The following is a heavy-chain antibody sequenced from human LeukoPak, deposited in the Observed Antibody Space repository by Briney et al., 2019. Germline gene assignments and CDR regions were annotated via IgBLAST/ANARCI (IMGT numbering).Heavy chain of an antibody. CDR3: ARARGRGVDLWLIDH. Sequence: PGGSLRLSCAASGFTFSSYSMNWVRQAPGKGLEWVSSISSSSSYIYYADSVKGRFTISRDNAKNSLYLQMNSLRGDDTAVYYCARARGRGVDLWLIDHWGQGTLVTVSS. CDR2: ISSSSSYI. CDR1: GFTFSSYS. D-gene: IGHD5-18*01. V-gene: IGHV3-21*01. J-gene: IGHJ4*02.